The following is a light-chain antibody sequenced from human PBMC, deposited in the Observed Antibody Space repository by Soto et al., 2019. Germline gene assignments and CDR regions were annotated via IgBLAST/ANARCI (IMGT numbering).Light chain of an antibody. CDR1: SSNIGSNN. Sequence: LTQPPSASGTPGQRVTISCSGSSSNIGSNNVAWYQQLPGTAPKLLIFGNTNRPSGVPDRFSGSRSGSSASLAISGLQAEDEADYYCQTYDKSLGGWVFGGGTKLTVL. CDR3: QTYDKSLGGWV. CDR2: GNT. V-gene: IGLV1-40*01. J-gene: IGLJ3*02.